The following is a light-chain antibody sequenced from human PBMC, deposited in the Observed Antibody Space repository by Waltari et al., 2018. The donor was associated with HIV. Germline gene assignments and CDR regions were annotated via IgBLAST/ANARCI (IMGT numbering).Light chain of an antibody. CDR2: RAS. Sequence: DVQMTQSPSTLSASVGDTVTITCRASQGISTWLAWYQQKPGKAPKLLIYRASSLQSGVPSRFSGSGSETEFTLTINSLQPDDFATYYCQQYNTYSQTFGQGTKVDIK. J-gene: IGKJ1*01. CDR3: QQYNTYSQT. CDR1: QGISTW. V-gene: IGKV1-5*03.